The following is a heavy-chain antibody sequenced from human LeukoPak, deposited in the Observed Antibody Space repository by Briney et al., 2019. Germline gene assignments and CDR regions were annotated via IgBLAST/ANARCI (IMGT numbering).Heavy chain of an antibody. CDR2: INQDGSQK. CDR3: ARDKVVGATYLDY. CDR1: GFIFSNYW. J-gene: IGHJ4*02. V-gene: IGHV3-7*01. D-gene: IGHD2-15*01. Sequence: GGSLRLSCAASGFIFSNYWMSWVRQAPGKGLEWVANINQDGSQKYYVESVQGRFTISRDNAKSSLYLQMNSLRAEDTAVYYCARDKVVGATYLDYWGQGTLVTVSS.